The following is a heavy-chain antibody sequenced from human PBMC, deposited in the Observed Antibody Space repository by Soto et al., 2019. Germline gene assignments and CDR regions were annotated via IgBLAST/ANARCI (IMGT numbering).Heavy chain of an antibody. CDR1: GYTFTGYY. J-gene: IGHJ5*02. D-gene: IGHD6-13*01. CDR2: INPNSGGT. V-gene: IGHV1-2*02. CDR3: ARGMPGIEGRNWFDP. Sequence: GASVKVSCKASGYTFTGYYMHWVRQAPGQGLEWMGWINPNSGGTNYAQKFQGRVTMTRDTSISTAYMELSRLRSDDTAVYYCARGMPGIEGRNWFDPWGQGTLVTVSS.